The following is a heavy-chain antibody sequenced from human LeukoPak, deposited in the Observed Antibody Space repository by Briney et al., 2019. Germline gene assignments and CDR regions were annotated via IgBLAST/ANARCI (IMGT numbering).Heavy chain of an antibody. D-gene: IGHD6-13*01. J-gene: IGHJ6*03. CDR2: ISGSGGST. Sequence: GGSLRLSCAASGFTFSSYAMSWVRQAPGKGLEWVSAISGSGGSTYYADSVKGRFTISRDNSKNTLYLQMNSLRAEDTAVYYCAKSKDSSSWYLVYYYYYMDVWGKGTTVTVSS. V-gene: IGHV3-23*01. CDR3: AKSKDSSSWYLVYYYYYMDV. CDR1: GFTFSSYA.